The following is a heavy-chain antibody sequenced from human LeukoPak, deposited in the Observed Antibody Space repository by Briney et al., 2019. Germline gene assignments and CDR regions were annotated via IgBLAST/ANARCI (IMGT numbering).Heavy chain of an antibody. CDR3: EKDIQGSY. J-gene: IGHJ4*02. V-gene: IGHV3-23*01. CDR1: GFSFNSAA. Sequence: PGGSLRLSCAASGFSFNSAAMTWVRQAPGKGLEWVALVSSSGANTYYADSVKGRFTISRDNSKNTLYLQMNSLRAEETAIYYCEKDIQGSYWGQGTLVTVSS. D-gene: IGHD2-21*01. CDR2: VSSSGANT.